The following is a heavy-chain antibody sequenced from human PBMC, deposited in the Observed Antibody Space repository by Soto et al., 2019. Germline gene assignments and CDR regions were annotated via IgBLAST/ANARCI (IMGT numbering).Heavy chain of an antibody. D-gene: IGHD1-26*01. CDR3: ARGSGSYYAY. J-gene: IGHJ4*02. Sequence: QVQLQESGPGLVKPSETLSLTCTVSGASVSSGNYYWSWIRQPPGKGLECIGYISYSGSTNYNPSLQLRVNISIDTSKNQFSLKLSSVTAADTAVYYCARGSGSYYAYWGQGTLVTVSS. CDR1: GASVSSGNYY. V-gene: IGHV4-61*01. CDR2: ISYSGST.